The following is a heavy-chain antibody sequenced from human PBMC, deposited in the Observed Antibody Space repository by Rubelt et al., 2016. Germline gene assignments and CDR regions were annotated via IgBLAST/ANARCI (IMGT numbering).Heavy chain of an antibody. CDR3: ARGQGWTTSDLDAFDI. V-gene: IGHV1-69*01. CDR2: IIPIFGTA. Sequence: TFTSYGISWVRQAPGQGLEWMGGIIPIFGTANYAQKFQGRVTITADESTSTAYMELSSLRSEDTAVYYCARGQGWTTSDLDAFDIWGQGTMVTVSS. J-gene: IGHJ3*02. D-gene: IGHD1-26*01. CDR1: TFTSYG.